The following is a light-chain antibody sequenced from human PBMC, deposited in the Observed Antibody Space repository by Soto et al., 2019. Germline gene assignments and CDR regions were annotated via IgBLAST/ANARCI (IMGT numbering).Light chain of an antibody. CDR2: EVH. J-gene: IGLJ1*01. CDR3: ASHTSSNTQV. CDR1: SSDVGAYDY. Sequence: QSVLTQPASVSGSPGQSIAISCIGTSSDVGAYDYVSWYQQHPDRAPKLMVYEVHNRPSGVSNRFSGSKSVNTATLTISGLQPEDEADYYCASHTSSNTQVFGTGTKVTVL. V-gene: IGLV2-14*03.